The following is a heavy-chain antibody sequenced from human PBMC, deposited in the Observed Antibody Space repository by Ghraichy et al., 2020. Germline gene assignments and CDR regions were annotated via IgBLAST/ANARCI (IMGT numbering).Heavy chain of an antibody. V-gene: IGHV1-2*02. J-gene: IGHJ6*02. CDR1: GYTFTGYY. CDR2: INPNSGGT. Sequence: ASVKVSCKASGYTFTGYYMHWVRQAPGQGLEWMGWINPNSGGTNYAQKFQGRVTMTRDTSISTAYMELSRLRSDDTAVYYCARGIVVVPAAKDYYGMDVWGQGTTVTVSS. D-gene: IGHD2-2*01. CDR3: ARGIVVVPAAKDYYGMDV.